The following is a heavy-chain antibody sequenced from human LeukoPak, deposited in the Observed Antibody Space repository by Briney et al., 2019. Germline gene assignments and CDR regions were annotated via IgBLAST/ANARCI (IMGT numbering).Heavy chain of an antibody. J-gene: IGHJ4*02. CDR3: AKMYSSGWYGLDN. CDR1: GFTFSSYG. Sequence: GGSLRLSCAASGFTFSSYGMHWVRQAPGKGLEWVALISYDGNNQYYADSVKGRFTISRDNSQTTMYLQMKSLRDEDTAVYYCAKMYSSGWYGLDNWGQGTQVTVSS. V-gene: IGHV3-30*19. CDR2: ISYDGNNQ. D-gene: IGHD6-19*01.